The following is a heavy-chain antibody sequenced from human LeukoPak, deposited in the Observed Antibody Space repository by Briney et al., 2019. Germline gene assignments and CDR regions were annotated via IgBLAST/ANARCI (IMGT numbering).Heavy chain of an antibody. D-gene: IGHD2-15*01. CDR1: GGTFSSYA. CDR3: ARVRGGSQDYYYYYMDV. V-gene: IGHV1-69*13. Sequence: SVKVSCKASGGTFSSYAISWVRQAPGQGLEWMGGIVPIFGTANYAQKFQGRVTITADESTSTAYMELSSLRSEDTAVYYCARVRGGSQDYYYYYMDVWGKGTTVTVSS. CDR2: IVPIFGTA. J-gene: IGHJ6*03.